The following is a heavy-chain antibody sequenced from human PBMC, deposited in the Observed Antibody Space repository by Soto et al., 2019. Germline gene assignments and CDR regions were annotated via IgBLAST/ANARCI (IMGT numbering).Heavy chain of an antibody. Sequence: ASVKVSCKASGYIFTNYYIHWVRQAPGQGLEWMGIINPNNGNTNYAQKFQGRVTMTTDTSTSTAYMELRSLRSDDTAVYYCARTSGITIFGVVTPGPYYFDYWGQGTLVTVS. V-gene: IGHV1-46*01. CDR3: ARTSGITIFGVVTPGPYYFDY. CDR1: GYIFTNYY. D-gene: IGHD3-3*01. J-gene: IGHJ4*02. CDR2: INPNNGNT.